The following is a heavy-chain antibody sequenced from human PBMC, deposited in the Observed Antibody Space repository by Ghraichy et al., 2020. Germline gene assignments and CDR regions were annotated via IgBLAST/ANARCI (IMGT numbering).Heavy chain of an antibody. CDR2: ISAYNGNT. V-gene: IGHV1-18*01. D-gene: IGHD6-13*01. J-gene: IGHJ6*02. CDR3: ARRGQQLLLDYYGMDV. CDR1: GYTFISYG. Sequence: ASVKVSCKASGYTFISYGISWVRQAPGQGLEWMGWISAYNGNTNYAQKLQGRVTMTTDTSTSTAYMELRSLRSDDTAVYYCARRGQQLLLDYYGMDVWGQGTTVTVSS.